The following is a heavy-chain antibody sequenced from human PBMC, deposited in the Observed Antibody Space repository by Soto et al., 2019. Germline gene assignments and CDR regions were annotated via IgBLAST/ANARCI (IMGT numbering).Heavy chain of an antibody. J-gene: IGHJ4*02. D-gene: IGHD6-6*01. V-gene: IGHV1-24*01. CDR1: GYPLTELS. CDR2: FDPEDGET. CDR3: ATGLSKMVIEASPVLDY. Sequence: GSVKVSSKVSGYPLTELSMHLVRQAPGKGLEWMGGFDPEDGETIYAQKFQGRVTMTEDTSTDTAYMELRSLRSEDTAVYYCATGLSKMVIEASPVLDYWGQGTMFTVSS.